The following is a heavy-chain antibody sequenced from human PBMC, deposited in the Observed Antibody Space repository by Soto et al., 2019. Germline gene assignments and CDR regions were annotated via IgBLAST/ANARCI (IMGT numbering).Heavy chain of an antibody. J-gene: IGHJ6*02. CDR1: GISFDDYA. D-gene: IGHD3-9*01. CDR2: INWDSGDI. V-gene: IGHV3-9*01. Sequence: GGSLRLSCVVSGISFDDYAMHWVRQVPGKGLEWVSGINWDSGDIGYADSVKGRFTISKDTSKSQVVLTMTNVDPVDTATYYCARIKGPSLYYDILTGPLYYYYGMDVWGQGTTVTVSS. CDR3: ARIKGPSLYYDILTGPLYYYYGMDV.